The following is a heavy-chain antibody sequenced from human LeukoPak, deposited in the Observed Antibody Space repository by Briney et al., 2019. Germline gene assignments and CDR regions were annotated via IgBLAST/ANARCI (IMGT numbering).Heavy chain of an antibody. V-gene: IGHV4-4*02. CDR1: GGSISSNNW. D-gene: IGHD2/OR15-2a*01. CDR3: ARGLTSMPPGGY. CDR2: IYHIGNT. Sequence: SGTLSLTCAVSGGSISSNNWWSWVRQPPGKGLEWIGEIYHIGNTNYNPSLKSRVTILVDTSKNQFSLKPSSVTAADTAVYYCARGLTSMPPGGYWGQGTLVTVSS. J-gene: IGHJ4*02.